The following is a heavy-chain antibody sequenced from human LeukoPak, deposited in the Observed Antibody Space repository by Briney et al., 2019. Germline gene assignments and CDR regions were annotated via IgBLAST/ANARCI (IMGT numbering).Heavy chain of an antibody. CDR3: AKVVQYSSSWYGSYYYGMDV. CDR2: ISYDGSNK. D-gene: IGHD6-13*01. CDR1: GFTFSSYG. V-gene: IGHV3-30*18. J-gene: IGHJ6*04. Sequence: GGSLRLSCAASGFTFSSYGMHWVRQAPGKGLEWVAVISYDGSNKYYADSVKGRFTISRDNSKNTLHLQMNSLRAEDTAVYYCAKVVQYSSSWYGSYYYGMDVWGKGTTVTVSS.